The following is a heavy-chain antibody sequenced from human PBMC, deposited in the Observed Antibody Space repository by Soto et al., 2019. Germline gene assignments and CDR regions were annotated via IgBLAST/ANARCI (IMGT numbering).Heavy chain of an antibody. CDR3: VRDLHEPLPADVLRVTK. Sequence: EVQLVESGGGLVQPGGSLTLSCAASGFTFRSYEMHWVRQPPGKGLQWISYISADGSGTYYADSVRGRFTIYRDNARNSLSLQMSGLGGDGTAIYYCVRDLHEPLPADVLRVTKWGQGTQVTVSS. J-gene: IGHJ4*02. V-gene: IGHV3-48*03. CDR1: GFTFRSYE. D-gene: IGHD3-3*01. CDR2: ISADGSGT.